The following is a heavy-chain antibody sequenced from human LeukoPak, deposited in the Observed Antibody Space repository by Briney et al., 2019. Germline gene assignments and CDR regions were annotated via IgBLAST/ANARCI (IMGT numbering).Heavy chain of an antibody. D-gene: IGHD3-16*02. J-gene: IGHJ4*02. CDR3: ARGISFEE. CDR1: GYSISSGYY. CDR2: IDHSGST. Sequence: SETQSLTCTVSGYSISSGYYWGWIRQPPGKGLEWTGSIDHSGSTYYNPSLKSRITISVDTSKNQISLKLSSVTAADTAVYYCARGISFEEWGEGTLVTVSS. V-gene: IGHV4-38-2*02.